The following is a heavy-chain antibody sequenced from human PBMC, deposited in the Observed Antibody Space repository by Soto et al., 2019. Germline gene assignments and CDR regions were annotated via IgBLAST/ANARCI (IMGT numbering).Heavy chain of an antibody. D-gene: IGHD4-17*01. CDR1: GGSMSSSNW. Sequence: QVQLQESGPGLVKPSGTLSLTCTVSGGSMSSSNWWNWVRQPPGKGLEWIGETHHSGRTNYNPSLKRRVNISVDKARHHFSLKLRSVTAADTAVYYCASSEATVLDYWGQGTLVTVSS. V-gene: IGHV4-4*02. J-gene: IGHJ4*02. CDR2: THHSGRT. CDR3: ASSEATVLDY.